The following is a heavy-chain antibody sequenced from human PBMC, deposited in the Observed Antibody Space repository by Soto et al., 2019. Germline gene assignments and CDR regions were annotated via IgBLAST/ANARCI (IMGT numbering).Heavy chain of an antibody. CDR1: GFVFSDYA. V-gene: IGHV3-23*01. CDR2: ISAGGSDT. D-gene: IGHD2-2*01. CDR3: ASVPIWCGSSSCYTEGFDS. Sequence: EVQLLDSGGGWVQPGGSLRLSCVASGFVFSDYAMSWVRQAPGKGLEWVSAISAGGSDTYYADSVKGRFTVSRVNSKNTLYLQIHTLRAEDTAISDCASVPIWCGSSSCYTEGFDSWGQGTLVTVSS. J-gene: IGHJ4*02.